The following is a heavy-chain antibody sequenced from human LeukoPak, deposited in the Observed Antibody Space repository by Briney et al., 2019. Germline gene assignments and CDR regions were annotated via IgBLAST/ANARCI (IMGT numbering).Heavy chain of an antibody. CDR3: AKGHRGGYNWTP. CDR2: ISGSGGST. Sequence: PGGSLRLSCAASGFTFSSYAMSWVRQAPGKGLEWVSAISGSGGSTYYADSVKGRFTIPRDNYKNTLYLQMNSLRAEDTAVYYCAKGHRGGYNWTPWGQGTLVTVSS. J-gene: IGHJ5*02. V-gene: IGHV3-23*01. CDR1: GFTFSSYA. D-gene: IGHD1-20*01.